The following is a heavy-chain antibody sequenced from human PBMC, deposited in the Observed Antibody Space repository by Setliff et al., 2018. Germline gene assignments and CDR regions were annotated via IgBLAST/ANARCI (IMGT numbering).Heavy chain of an antibody. CDR2: ISSSSSYI. Sequence: PGGSLRLSCAASGFTFSSYSMNWVRQAPGKGLEWVSSISSSSSYIYYADSVKGRFTISRDNAKNSLYLQMNSLRAEDTAVYYCASRRNWGRSWYYYYGMDVWGQGTTVTVS. J-gene: IGHJ6*02. CDR1: GFTFSSYS. D-gene: IGHD7-27*01. V-gene: IGHV3-21*01. CDR3: ASRRNWGRSWYYYYGMDV.